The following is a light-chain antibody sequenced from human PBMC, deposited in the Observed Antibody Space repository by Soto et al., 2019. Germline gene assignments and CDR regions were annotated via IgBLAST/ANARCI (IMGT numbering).Light chain of an antibody. Sequence: EIVFTQSPATLSSFPGDRVTLSCRASQYINTRLAWYQHRPGQAPRLLIYQTSIRAAGIPARFSASGSGTDFTLTISDVQPEDFALYYCHQRQSWPRTFGQGTNVDIK. CDR3: HQRQSWPRT. CDR2: QTS. CDR1: QYINTR. V-gene: IGKV3-11*01. J-gene: IGKJ1*01.